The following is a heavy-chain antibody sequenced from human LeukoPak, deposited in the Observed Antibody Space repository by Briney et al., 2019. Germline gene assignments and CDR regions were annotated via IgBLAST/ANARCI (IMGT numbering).Heavy chain of an antibody. CDR3: ARGFGYCGGDCYSDY. V-gene: IGHV3-21*01. Sequence: PGGSLRLSCAASGFTFSSYSMNWVRQAPGKGLEWVSSISSSSSYIYYADSVKGRFTISRDNAKNSLYLQMNSLRAEDTAVYYCARGFGYCGGDCYSDYWGQGTLVTVSS. CDR2: ISSSSSYI. J-gene: IGHJ4*02. D-gene: IGHD2-21*02. CDR1: GFTFSSYS.